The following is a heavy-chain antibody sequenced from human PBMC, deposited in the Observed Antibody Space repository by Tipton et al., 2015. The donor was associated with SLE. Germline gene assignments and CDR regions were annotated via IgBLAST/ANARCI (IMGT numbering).Heavy chain of an antibody. J-gene: IGHJ4*02. Sequence: TLSLTCTVSGVSVNSGSYFCTWMRQPAGAGLELIGRIHTGGSTNYNPSLKSRVPISLDKSKNLFSLNLASVTAADTAAYYWATGSGSLRYGGQGLQVTVSS. V-gene: IGHV4-61*02. D-gene: IGHD2-15*01. CDR1: GVSVNSGSYF. CDR2: IHTGGST. CDR3: ATGSGSLRY.